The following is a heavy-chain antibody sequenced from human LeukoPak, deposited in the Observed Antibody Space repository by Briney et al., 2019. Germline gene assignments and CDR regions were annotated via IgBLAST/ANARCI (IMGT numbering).Heavy chain of an antibody. CDR2: ISGSGGST. D-gene: IGHD3-22*01. V-gene: IGHV3-23*01. J-gene: IGHJ3*02. Sequence: PGGSLRLSCAASGFTFSSYGMSWVRQAPGKGLEWVSAISGSGGSTYYADSVKGRFTISRDNSKNTLYLQMNSLRAEDTAVYYCASPMIVGNRPPDAFDIWGQGTMVTVSS. CDR3: ASPMIVGNRPPDAFDI. CDR1: GFTFSSYG.